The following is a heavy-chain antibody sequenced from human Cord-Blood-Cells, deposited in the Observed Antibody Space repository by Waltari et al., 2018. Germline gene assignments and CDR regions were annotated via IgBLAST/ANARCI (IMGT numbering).Heavy chain of an antibody. CDR1: GVTFSSYA. CDR3: ARASGADSSGYYEY. D-gene: IGHD3-22*01. V-gene: IGHV1-69*19. J-gene: IGHJ4*02. CDR2: IIPIFGTA. Sequence: QVLLVQSGAEVKKPGSSVKVSCKASGVTFSSYAISWVRQAPGQGLEWMGGIIPIFGTANYAQKFQGRVTITADESTSTVYMELSSLRSEDTAVYYCARASGADSSGYYEYWGQGTLVTVSS.